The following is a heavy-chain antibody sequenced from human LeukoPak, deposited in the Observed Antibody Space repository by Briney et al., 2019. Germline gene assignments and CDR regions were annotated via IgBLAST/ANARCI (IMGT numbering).Heavy chain of an antibody. D-gene: IGHD6-6*01. Sequence: ASVKVFCKASGYTFTSYGISWVRQAPGQGLEWMGWMNPNSGNTGYAQKFQGRVTITRNTSISTAYMELSSLRSEDTAVYYCARGYGSSTHAFDIWGQGTMVTVSS. CDR2: MNPNSGNT. CDR3: ARGYGSSTHAFDI. CDR1: GYTFTSYG. J-gene: IGHJ3*02. V-gene: IGHV1-8*03.